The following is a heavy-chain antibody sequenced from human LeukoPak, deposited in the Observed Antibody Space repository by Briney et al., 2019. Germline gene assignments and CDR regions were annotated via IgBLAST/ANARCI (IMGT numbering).Heavy chain of an antibody. CDR1: GGSFSGYY. J-gene: IGHJ4*02. CDR3: ARDLPDY. CDR2: INHSGST. V-gene: IGHV4-34*01. Sequence: SETLSLTCAVYGGSFSGYYWSWIRQPPGKGLEWIGEINHSGSTNYNPSLKSRVTISVDTSKNQFSLKLSSVTAEDTAVYYCARDLPDYWGQGTLVTVSS.